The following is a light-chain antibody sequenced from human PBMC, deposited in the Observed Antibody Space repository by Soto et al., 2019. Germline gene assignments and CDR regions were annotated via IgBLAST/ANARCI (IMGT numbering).Light chain of an antibody. CDR1: ISDVYDYKY. V-gene: IGLV2-14*01. CDR3: SSFTPYSLGV. J-gene: IGLJ3*02. CDR2: EVT. Sequence: QSVLTQPASVSGSPGQSITISCTATISDVYDYKYVSWYQQHPGKAPKLIIYEVTHRPSGVSSRFSGSKSDNTASLTISGLQAEDEADYYRSSFTPYSLGVFGGGTKLTVL.